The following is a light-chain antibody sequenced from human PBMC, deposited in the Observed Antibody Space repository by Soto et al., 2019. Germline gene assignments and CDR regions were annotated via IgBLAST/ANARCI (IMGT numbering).Light chain of an antibody. CDR2: DAS. J-gene: IGKJ4*01. V-gene: IGKV1-12*01. CDR1: QGINIY. CDR3: QQAQSFPLT. Sequence: DIQMTQSPSSVSASVGARVTITCRASQGINIYLAWYQQRPGKAPNLLIYDASSLQGGVPSRFSGSGSGTDFTLNISSLQPEDFASYYCQQAQSFPLTFGGGTKVEIK.